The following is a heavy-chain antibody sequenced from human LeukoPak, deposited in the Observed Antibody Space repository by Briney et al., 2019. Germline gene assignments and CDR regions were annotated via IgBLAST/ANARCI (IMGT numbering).Heavy chain of an antibody. V-gene: IGHV3-7*01. D-gene: IGHD3-16*02. CDR2: IKQDGSEK. CDR1: GFTFNTYS. CDR3: ARLWGSDPYYYYYYMDV. J-gene: IGHJ6*03. Sequence: PGGSLRLSCEASGFTFNTYSMNWARQAPGKGLEWVANIKQDGSEKYYVDSVKGRFTISRDNAKNSLYLQMNSLRAEDTAVYYCARLWGSDPYYYYYYMDVWGKGTTVTISS.